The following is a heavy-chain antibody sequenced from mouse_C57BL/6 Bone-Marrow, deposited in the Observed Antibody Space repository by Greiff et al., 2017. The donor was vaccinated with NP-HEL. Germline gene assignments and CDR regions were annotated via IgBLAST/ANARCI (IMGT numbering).Heavy chain of an antibody. V-gene: IGHV5-12*01. CDR1: GFTFSDYY. J-gene: IGHJ2*01. CDR2: ISNGGGST. D-gene: IGHD1-1*01. CDR3: ARHPPYYGSSSYFDY. Sequence: DVMLVESGGGLVQPGGSLKLSCAASGFTFSDYYMYWVRQTPEKRLEWVAYISNGGGSTYYPDTVKGRFTISRDNAKNTLYLQMSRLKSEDTAMYYCARHPPYYGSSSYFDYWGQGTTLTVSS.